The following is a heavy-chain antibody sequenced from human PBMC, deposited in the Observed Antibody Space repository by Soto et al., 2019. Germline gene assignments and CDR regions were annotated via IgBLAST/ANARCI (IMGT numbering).Heavy chain of an antibody. D-gene: IGHD1-26*01. J-gene: IGHJ5*02. CDR2: INSGGITS. Sequence: EVQLVESGGDLVQPGGSLRLSCAASGFPFSSSWMHWFRQAPGKGLVWVSRINSGGITSYYADSVKGRFTISRDNAKNTLYLQMNSLRVDDTAVYFCASGGSGTYGRFDPWGQGTLVSVSS. V-gene: IGHV3-74*01. CDR3: ASGGSGTYGRFDP. CDR1: GFPFSSSW.